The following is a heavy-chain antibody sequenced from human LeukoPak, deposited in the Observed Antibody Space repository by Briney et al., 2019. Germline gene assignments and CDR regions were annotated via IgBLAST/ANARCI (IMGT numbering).Heavy chain of an antibody. CDR2: IYISGNT. CDR1: GGSISSYY. V-gene: IGHV4-4*07. D-gene: IGHD7-27*01. J-gene: IGHJ4*02. Sequence: PSETLSLTCTVSGGSISSYYWSWIRQPAGKGLEWIGRIYISGNTNYNPSLKSRVTMSVDTSKNQFSLKLSSVTAADTAVYYCARRGTNWGRFDYWGQGSLVTVSS. CDR3: ARRGTNWGRFDY.